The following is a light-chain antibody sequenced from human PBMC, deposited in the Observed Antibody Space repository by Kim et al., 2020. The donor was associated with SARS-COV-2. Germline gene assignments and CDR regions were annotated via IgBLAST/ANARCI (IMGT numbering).Light chain of an antibody. CDR2: DAS. Sequence: SLSPGERVTLACRASQSVASYVAWYQQKPGQAPRLLIYDASNRATGIPARFSGSGSGTDFTLTISSLEPEDFAVYYCQQRSDWLTFGGGTKVDIK. J-gene: IGKJ4*01. CDR1: QSVASY. CDR3: QQRSDWLT. V-gene: IGKV3-11*01.